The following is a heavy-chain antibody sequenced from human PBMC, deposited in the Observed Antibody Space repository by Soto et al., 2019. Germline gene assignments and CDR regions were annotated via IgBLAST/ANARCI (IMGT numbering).Heavy chain of an antibody. CDR2: IYYSGST. J-gene: IGHJ4*02. V-gene: IGHV4-31*03. CDR3: ARSRDILTGYFPRYYFDY. CDR1: GGSISSGGYY. D-gene: IGHD3-9*01. Sequence: SETLSLTCTVSGGSISSGGYYWSWIRQHPGKGLEWIGYIYYSGSTYYNPSLKSRVTISVDTSKNQFSLKLSSVTAADTAVYYCARSRDILTGYFPRYYFDYWGQGTLVTVSS.